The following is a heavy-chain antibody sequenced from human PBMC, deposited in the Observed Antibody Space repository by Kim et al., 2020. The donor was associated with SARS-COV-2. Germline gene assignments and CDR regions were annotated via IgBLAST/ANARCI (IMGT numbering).Heavy chain of an antibody. V-gene: IGHV3-23*01. J-gene: IGHJ4*02. Sequence: GGSLRLSCAASGFSFSNYAMSWVRQAPGKGPEWVSVISGSGGSTYYADSVKGRFTISRDNSKNTLYLQMNSLRAEDTAVYYCEKDSRYDFWSGYYFDYWGQGTLVTVSS. CDR3: EKDSRYDFWSGYYFDY. CDR2: ISGSGGST. CDR1: GFSFSNYA. D-gene: IGHD3-3*01.